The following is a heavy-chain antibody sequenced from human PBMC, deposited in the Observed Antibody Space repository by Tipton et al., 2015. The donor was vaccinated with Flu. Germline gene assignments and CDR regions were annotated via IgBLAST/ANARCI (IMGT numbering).Heavy chain of an antibody. Sequence: QLVQSGAEVKKPGASVKVACKASGSTFPTYAIHWVRQAPGQRLEWMGWINAGNGDTGYSQKFQGRVTITRDTSASTAYMELSSLRSEDTAVYYCASVGSDWWENCWGQGTLVTVSS. CDR2: INAGNGDT. D-gene: IGHD6-19*01. V-gene: IGHV1-3*01. CDR1: GSTFPTYA. CDR3: ASVGSDWWENC. J-gene: IGHJ4*02.